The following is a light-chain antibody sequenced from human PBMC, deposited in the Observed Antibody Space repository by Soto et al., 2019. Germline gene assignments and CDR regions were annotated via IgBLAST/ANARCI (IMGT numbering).Light chain of an antibody. CDR3: QQYTNWPIT. V-gene: IGKV3-20*01. CDR2: GIS. J-gene: IGKJ5*01. CDR1: QTVGRDY. Sequence: VLTHSPGTLYLSPWEIATLSCRASQTVGRDYLACYQHKPGQAPSLLIDGISNRATGTPDRFSGSGSGTEFTLTISSVQPEDVAIYYCQQYTNWPITFGQGTRLEIK.